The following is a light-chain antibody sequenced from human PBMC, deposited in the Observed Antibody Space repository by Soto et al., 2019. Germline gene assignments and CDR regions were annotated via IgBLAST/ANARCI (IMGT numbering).Light chain of an antibody. J-gene: IGKJ5*01. CDR2: GAK. CDR3: QQCHATPLT. CDR1: QSISSW. V-gene: IGKV1-5*01. Sequence: DLQITQSTSNPSSSVGDRVPITCRASQSISSWLAWYQQKPGKDPNLLIFGAKTLQSGVPSRFSGSGYGTDFTLTITTLQPEDVGMYYCQQCHATPLTVGQGTQLEIK.